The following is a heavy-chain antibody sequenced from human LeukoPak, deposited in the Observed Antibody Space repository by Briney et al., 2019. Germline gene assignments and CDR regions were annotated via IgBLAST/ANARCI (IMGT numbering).Heavy chain of an antibody. CDR1: GFTFSSYG. J-gene: IGHJ4*02. CDR2: ILSDGSKE. CDR3: AKFANASSWSYFDN. V-gene: IGHV3-33*06. D-gene: IGHD6-13*01. Sequence: GGSLRLSCAASGFTFSSYGMHWVRQAPGKGLEWVAVILSDGSKEFYTDSVKGRFTISRDHSKNTLYLEMNSLRVEDTAVYFCAKFANASSWSYFDNWGQGTLVTVSS.